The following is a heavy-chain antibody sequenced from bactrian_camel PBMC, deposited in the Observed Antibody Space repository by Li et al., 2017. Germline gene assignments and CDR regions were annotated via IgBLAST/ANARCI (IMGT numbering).Heavy chain of an antibody. J-gene: IGHJ4*01. V-gene: IGHV3S55*01. Sequence: HVQLVESGGGSVQAGGSLRLSCQYSTDGYTGYALAWFRQAPTRDREGVASIEGDGSTQYADFVKGRFTISRDNAKNTLYLQLNSLTREDSAMYYCTKDRSYGTRNWVQSTRGQGTQVTVS. CDR3: TKDRSYGTRNWVQST. CDR1: TDGYTGYA. D-gene: IGHD3*01. CDR2: IEGDGST.